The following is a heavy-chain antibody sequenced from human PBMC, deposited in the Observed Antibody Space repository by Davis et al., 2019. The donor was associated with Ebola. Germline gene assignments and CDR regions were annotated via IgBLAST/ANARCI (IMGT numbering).Heavy chain of an antibody. D-gene: IGHD1-26*01. Sequence: SLKISCAASGFTFSSYAMHWVRQAPGKGLEWVAVISYDGSNKYYADSVKGRFTISRDNSKNTLYLQMNSLRAEDTAVYYCARRSGPDYWGQGTLVTVSS. J-gene: IGHJ4*02. CDR3: ARRSGPDY. V-gene: IGHV3-30*04. CDR1: GFTFSSYA. CDR2: ISYDGSNK.